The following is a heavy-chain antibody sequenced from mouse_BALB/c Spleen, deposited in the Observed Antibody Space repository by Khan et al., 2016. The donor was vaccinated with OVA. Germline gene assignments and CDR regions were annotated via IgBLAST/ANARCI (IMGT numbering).Heavy chain of an antibody. CDR3: ARVYGGDFDY. CDR1: GYSITTDYA. V-gene: IGHV3-2*02. CDR2: ISYSGNT. J-gene: IGHJ2*01. Sequence: EVQLHESGPGLVKPSQSLSLTCTVTGYSITTDYAWNWIRQFPGNQLEWMGYISYSGNTKYNPSLKSRISIHRDTSKNQFFLQLKSVTTKDTARDYCARVYGGDFDYWGQGTTLTVSS. D-gene: IGHD1-1*01.